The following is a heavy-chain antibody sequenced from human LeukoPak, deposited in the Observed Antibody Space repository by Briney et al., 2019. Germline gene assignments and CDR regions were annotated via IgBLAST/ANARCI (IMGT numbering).Heavy chain of an antibody. CDR2: MKEDGIEK. Sequence: PGGSLRLSCVVSGFTFSSSTMTWVRQAPGKGLEWVASMKEDGIEKYYVDSVKGRFTISRDNAKSSLYLQVNSLRAEDTAVYYCAKLRPAAPSYTRYFDYWGQGTLVTVSS. J-gene: IGHJ4*02. V-gene: IGHV3-7*03. CDR1: GFTFSSST. CDR3: AKLRPAAPSYTRYFDY. D-gene: IGHD2-2*01.